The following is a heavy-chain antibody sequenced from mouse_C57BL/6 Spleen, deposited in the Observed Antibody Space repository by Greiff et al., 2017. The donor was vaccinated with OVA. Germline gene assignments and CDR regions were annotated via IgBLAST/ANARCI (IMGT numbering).Heavy chain of an antibody. D-gene: IGHD2-4*01. CDR2: INPSSGYT. CDR1: GYTFTSYT. V-gene: IGHV1-4*01. CDR3: ARHDSKDYFDY. J-gene: IGHJ2*01. Sequence: QLQQSGAELARPGASVTMSCKASGYTFTSYTMHWVKQRPGQGLEWIGYINPSSGYTKYNQKFKDKATLTADKSSSTAYMQLSSLTSEDSAVYYCARHDSKDYFDYWGQGTTLTVSS.